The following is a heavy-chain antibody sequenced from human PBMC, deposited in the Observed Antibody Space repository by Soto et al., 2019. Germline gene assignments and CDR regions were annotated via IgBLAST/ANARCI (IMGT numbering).Heavy chain of an antibody. D-gene: IGHD3-16*02. CDR2: ISGSGGST. CDR1: GFTFSSYA. CDR3: AKGPTFGGVILSYLDY. J-gene: IGHJ4*02. V-gene: IGHV3-23*01. Sequence: EVQLLESGGGLVQPGGSLRLSCAASGFTFSSYAMSWVRQAPGKGLEWVSAISGSGGSTYYADSVKGRFTISRDNSKNTLYLQMNSLRAEDTAVYYCAKGPTFGGVILSYLDYWGQGTLVTVSS.